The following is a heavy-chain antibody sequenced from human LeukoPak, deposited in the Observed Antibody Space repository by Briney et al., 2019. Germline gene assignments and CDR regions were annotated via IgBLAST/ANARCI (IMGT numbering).Heavy chain of an antibody. CDR3: ARGIGGDAGDY. CDR2: INHSGST. J-gene: IGHJ4*02. V-gene: IGHV4-34*01. Sequence: SETLSLTCAVYGGSFSGYYWSWIRQPPVKGLEWIGEINHSGSTNYNPSLKSRVTISVDTSKNQFSLKLSSVTAADTAVYYCARGIGGDAGDYWGQGTLVTVSS. D-gene: IGHD4-17*01. CDR1: GGSFSGYY.